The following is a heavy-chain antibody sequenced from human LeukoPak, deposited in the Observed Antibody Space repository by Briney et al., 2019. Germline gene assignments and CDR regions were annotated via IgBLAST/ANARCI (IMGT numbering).Heavy chain of an antibody. CDR1: GFTFSSYS. V-gene: IGHV3-21*01. D-gene: IGHD2-15*01. CDR2: ISSSSSYI. Sequence: PGGSLRLSCAASGFTFSSYSMNWVRQAPGKGLEWVSSISSSSSYIYYADSVKGRFTISRDNAKNSLYLQMNSLRAEDTAVYYCARAPHCSGGSCYPMDVWGKGTTVTVSS. J-gene: IGHJ6*03. CDR3: ARAPHCSGGSCYPMDV.